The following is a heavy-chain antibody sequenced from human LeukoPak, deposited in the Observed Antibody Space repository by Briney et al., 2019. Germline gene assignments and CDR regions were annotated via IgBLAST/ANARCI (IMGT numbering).Heavy chain of an antibody. CDR3: ARGPGRAILTGYFWGRSTLVHAFDI. Sequence: ASVKVSCKASGYTFTSYDINWVRQATGQGLEWMGWMNPNSGNTGYAQKFQGRVTMTRNTSISTAYMELSGLRSEDTAVYYCARGPGRAILTGYFWGRSTLVHAFDIWGQGTMVTVSS. J-gene: IGHJ3*02. CDR1: GYTFTSYD. V-gene: IGHV1-8*01. D-gene: IGHD3-9*01. CDR2: MNPNSGNT.